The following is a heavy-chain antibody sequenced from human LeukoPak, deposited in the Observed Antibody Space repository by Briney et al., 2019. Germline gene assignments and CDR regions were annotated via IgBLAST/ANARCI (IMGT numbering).Heavy chain of an antibody. CDR3: AREFHITMIANWFDP. CDR2: IIPIFGTA. V-gene: IGHV1-69*13. D-gene: IGHD3-22*01. Sequence: ASVKVSCKASGGTFSSYAISWVRQAPGQGLEWMGGIIPIFGTANYAQKFQGRVTITADESTSTAYMELSSLGSEDTAVYYCAREFHITMIANWFDPWGQGTLVTVSS. CDR1: GGTFSSYA. J-gene: IGHJ5*02.